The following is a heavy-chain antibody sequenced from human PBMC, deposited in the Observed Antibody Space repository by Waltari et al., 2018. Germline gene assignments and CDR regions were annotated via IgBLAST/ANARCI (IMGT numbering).Heavy chain of an antibody. CDR1: GYTFSSYG. Sequence: QAQLVQSGPEVQKPGASVRVSCKASGYTFSSYGITWVRQAPGQGLEWLGWISTDNGNRNYSQKLQGRVSMTTDTHTTTAYMDLRSLRSDDTAIYYCIRGGPWRLVQGNAFDFWGQGTLVTVSS. CDR2: ISTDNGNR. CDR3: IRGGPWRLVQGNAFDF. D-gene: IGHD6-6*01. J-gene: IGHJ3*01. V-gene: IGHV1-18*01.